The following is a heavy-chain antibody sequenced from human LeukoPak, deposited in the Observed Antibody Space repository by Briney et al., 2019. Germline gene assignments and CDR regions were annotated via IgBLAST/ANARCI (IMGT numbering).Heavy chain of an antibody. Sequence: GGSLRLSCAASGFTFSSYGMHWVRQAPGKGLEWVAFIRYDGSNKYYADSVKGRFTISRDNSKNTLYLQMNSLRAEDTAVYYCARDQAVHGFGELFAFDIWGQGTMVTASS. CDR3: ARDQAVHGFGELFAFDI. CDR1: GFTFSSYG. D-gene: IGHD3-10*01. CDR2: IRYDGSNK. J-gene: IGHJ3*02. V-gene: IGHV3-30*02.